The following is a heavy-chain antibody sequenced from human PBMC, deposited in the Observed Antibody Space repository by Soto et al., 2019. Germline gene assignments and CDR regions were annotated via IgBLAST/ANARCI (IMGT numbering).Heavy chain of an antibody. J-gene: IGHJ4*02. CDR2: INAGNGNT. CDR1: GYTFTSYA. D-gene: IGHD6-13*01. CDR3: ARAGSSSWYVDD. V-gene: IGHV1-3*01. Sequence: ASVKVSCKASGYTFTSYAMHWVRQAPGQRLEWMGWINAGNGNTEYSQKFQDRVTITRDTSASTAYMELSSLRSEDTAVYYCARAGSSSWYVDDWGQATLVTVSS.